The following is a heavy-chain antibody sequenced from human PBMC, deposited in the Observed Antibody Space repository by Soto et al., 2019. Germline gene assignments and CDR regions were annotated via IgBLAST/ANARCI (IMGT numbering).Heavy chain of an antibody. D-gene: IGHD1-26*01. Sequence: QVLVVQSGAEVKKPGSSVKVSCKVSGGTFNLYAMSWVRQAPGQGLEWMGGIIPSFNTAKYAQKFQGRVTITADESTSTAYMELSSLRSEDTAVYFCACGPFTLSGHYFDYWGQGTLVTVSS. J-gene: IGHJ4*02. CDR3: ACGPFTLSGHYFDY. CDR2: IIPSFNTA. V-gene: IGHV1-69*01. CDR1: GGTFNLYA.